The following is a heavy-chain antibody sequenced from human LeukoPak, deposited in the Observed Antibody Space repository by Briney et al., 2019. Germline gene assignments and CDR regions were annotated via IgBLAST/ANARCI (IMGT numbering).Heavy chain of an antibody. CDR3: ARAGKYSGYDFDY. V-gene: IGHV3-74*01. CDR1: GFTLSNIG. D-gene: IGHD5-12*01. J-gene: IGHJ4*02. Sequence: PGGSLRLSCTASGFTLSNIGMHWVRQAPGKGLVWVSRINSDGSSTSYADSVKGRFTISRDNAKNTLYLQMNSLRAEDTAVYYCARAGKYSGYDFDYWGQGTLVTVSS. CDR2: INSDGSST.